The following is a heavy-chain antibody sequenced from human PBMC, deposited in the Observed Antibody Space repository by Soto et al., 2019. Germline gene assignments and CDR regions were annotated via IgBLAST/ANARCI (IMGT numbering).Heavy chain of an antibody. CDR1: GFDFSIYA. D-gene: IGHD2-21*01. Sequence: QVRLEESGGGVVQPGRSLRLSCAASGFDFSIYAVHWVRQAPVKGLEWVELISNDGGNEYYADSVRVRFTISRDTYKNTLSRQMHSMRLEDRDVYYCGKDQGTTWCRGHGDSVAFVAGGLGTLVIVSS. J-gene: IGHJ4*02. V-gene: IGHV3-30-3*01. CDR2: ISNDGGNE. CDR3: GKDQGTTWCRGHGDSVAFVA.